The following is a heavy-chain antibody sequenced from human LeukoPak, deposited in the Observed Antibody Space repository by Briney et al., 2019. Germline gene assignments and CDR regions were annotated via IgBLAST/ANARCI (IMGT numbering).Heavy chain of an antibody. D-gene: IGHD1-26*01. CDR1: GFTFSNYA. V-gene: IGHV3-23*01. CDR3: AKDRGGNYLFYLDY. J-gene: IGHJ4*02. CDR2: ISGSGGST. Sequence: GGSLRLSCATSGFTFSNYAMTWVRQAPGKGLEWVSGISGSGGSTYYADSVKGRFTISRDNSKNTLYLQMNSLRAEDTAVYYCAKDRGGNYLFYLDYWGQGTLVTVSS.